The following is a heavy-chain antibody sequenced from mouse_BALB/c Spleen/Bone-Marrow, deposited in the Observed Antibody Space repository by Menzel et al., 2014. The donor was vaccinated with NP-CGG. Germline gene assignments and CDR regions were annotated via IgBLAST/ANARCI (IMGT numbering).Heavy chain of an antibody. CDR2: IDPSDSDN. D-gene: IGHD4-1*01. J-gene: IGHJ2*01. CDR3: ARIWVYFDH. CDR1: GYTFTSYW. V-gene: IGHV1-69*02. Sequence: HVQLQQSEADLVKPGAPVKLSCKASGYTFTSYWINWGKQRPVRGLDWMGKIDPSDSDNHYNQKFKDNATLTVDISSRTAYIQLSSLTSEDSAVYYCARIWVYFDHWGQGPTPTVPS.